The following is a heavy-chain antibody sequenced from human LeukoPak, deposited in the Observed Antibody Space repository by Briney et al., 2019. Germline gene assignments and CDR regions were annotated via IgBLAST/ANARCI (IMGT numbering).Heavy chain of an antibody. Sequence: PSETLSLTCTVSGPLISSSSYYWGWVRQPPGKGLEWIGSIDYSGNTYYNPSLKSRVTISVDTSKNQFSLKLIAVTAADTAVYSCARNKPTRVARGYVDYWGQGTLVTVSS. CDR2: IDYSGNT. D-gene: IGHD2-21*01. J-gene: IGHJ4*02. V-gene: IGHV4-39*01. CDR1: GPLISSSSYY. CDR3: ARNKPTRVARGYVDY.